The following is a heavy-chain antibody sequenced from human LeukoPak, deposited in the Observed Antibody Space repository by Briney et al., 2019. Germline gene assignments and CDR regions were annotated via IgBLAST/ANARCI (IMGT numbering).Heavy chain of an antibody. CDR1: GYTFTTYY. Sequence: ASVKVSCKASGYTFTTYYIHWVRQAPGQGLEWMGITDPNGGSTSYAQKFQGRVTMTEDTSTDTAYMELSSLRSEDTAVYYCATDPGVRGPFDYWGQGTLVTVSS. CDR2: TDPNGGST. V-gene: IGHV1-46*01. J-gene: IGHJ4*02. CDR3: ATDPGVRGPFDY. D-gene: IGHD3-10*01.